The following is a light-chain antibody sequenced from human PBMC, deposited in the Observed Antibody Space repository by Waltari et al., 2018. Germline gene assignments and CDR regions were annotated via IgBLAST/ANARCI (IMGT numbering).Light chain of an antibody. CDR1: QSISTN. CDR3: QQYNNWLPYT. V-gene: IGKV3-15*01. J-gene: IGKJ2*01. CDR2: GAS. Sequence: EIVMTQSPATLSVSPGERATLSCRASQSISTNIAWYQQKPGQAPRLLISGASTRATGIPGRFSGSGSGTEFTLTISSLQSEDFAIYYCQQYNNWLPYTFGQGTKLEIK.